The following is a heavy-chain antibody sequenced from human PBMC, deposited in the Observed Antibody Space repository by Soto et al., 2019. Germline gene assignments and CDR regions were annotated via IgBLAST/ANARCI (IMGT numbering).Heavy chain of an antibody. CDR3: ATRSYYARSYYYGMDV. V-gene: IGHV5-51*01. Sequence: GESLKISCKGSGYSFTSYWIGWVRQMPGKGLEWMGIIYPGDPDTRYSPSFQGQVTISADKSISTAYLQWSSLKASDTAMYYCATRSYYARSYYYGMDVWGQGTTVTVSS. CDR2: IYPGDPDT. D-gene: IGHD3-10*01. J-gene: IGHJ6*02. CDR1: GYSFTSYW.